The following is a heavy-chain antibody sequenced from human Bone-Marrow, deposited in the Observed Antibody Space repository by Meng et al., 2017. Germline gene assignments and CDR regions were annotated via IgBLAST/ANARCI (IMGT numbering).Heavy chain of an antibody. CDR2: FHHRGTT. D-gene: IGHD6-19*01. V-gene: IGHV4-4*02. CDR3: AASPGWWRIDS. CDR1: GASVSSGYW. J-gene: IGHJ4*02. Sequence: QVQLRGAGPGLGKPSGTLSLTCGVSGASVSSGYWWTWVRQPPGKGLEWIGEFHHRGTTNYNPSLRSRVTISVDTSKNQFSLRLTSVTAADTAVYYCAASPGWWRIDSWGQGTLVTVSS.